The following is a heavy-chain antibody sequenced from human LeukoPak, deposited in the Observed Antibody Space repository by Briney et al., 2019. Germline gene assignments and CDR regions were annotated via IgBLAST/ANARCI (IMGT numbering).Heavy chain of an antibody. CDR1: GFTFSSYG. V-gene: IGHV3-30*02. CDR3: AKDLYSSSWFHLDY. CDR2: IRYDGSNK. D-gene: IGHD6-13*01. Sequence: GGSLRLSCAASGFTFSSYGMHWVRQAPGKGLEWVAFIRYDGSNKYYADSVKGRFTISRDNSKNTLYLQMNSLRAEDTAVYYCAKDLYSSSWFHLDYWGQGTLVTVSS. J-gene: IGHJ4*02.